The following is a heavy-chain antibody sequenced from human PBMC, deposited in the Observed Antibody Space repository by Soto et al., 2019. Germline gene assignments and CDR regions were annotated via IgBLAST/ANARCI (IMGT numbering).Heavy chain of an antibody. Sequence: GGFLRLSCAASGFTFSSYAMSWVRQAPGKGLEWVSAISGSGGSTYYADSVKGRFTISRDNSKNTLYLQMNSLRAEDTAVYYCAKDSVVVVVDASNWFDPWGQGTLVTVSS. CDR3: AKDSVVVVVDASNWFDP. CDR1: GFTFSSYA. V-gene: IGHV3-23*01. D-gene: IGHD2-15*01. J-gene: IGHJ5*02. CDR2: ISGSGGST.